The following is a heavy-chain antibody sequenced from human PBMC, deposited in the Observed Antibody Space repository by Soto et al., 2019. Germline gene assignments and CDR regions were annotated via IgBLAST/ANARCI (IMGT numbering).Heavy chain of an antibody. J-gene: IGHJ4*02. CDR2: IIPIFGTA. CDR3: ARVRVDRIDY. CDR1: GGTFSSYA. Sequence: AASVKVSCKASGGTFSSYAISWVRQAPGQGLEWMGGIIPIFGTANYAQKFQGRVTITADESTSTAYMELSSLRSEDTAVYYCARVRVDRIDYWGQGTLVTVSS. V-gene: IGHV1-69*13. D-gene: IGHD2-15*01.